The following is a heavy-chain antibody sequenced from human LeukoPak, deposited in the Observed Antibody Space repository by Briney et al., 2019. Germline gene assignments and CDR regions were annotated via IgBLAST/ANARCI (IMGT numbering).Heavy chain of an antibody. J-gene: IGHJ4*02. CDR3: ARYDSGSLDF. V-gene: IGHV4-34*01. CDR2: INHSGST. Sequence: SETLSLTCAVYGGSFSGYYWSWIRQPPGKGLEWIGEINHSGSTNYNPSLKSRVTMSVDTSKNQFSLKLSSVTAADTAVYYCARYDSGSLDFWGQGTLVTVSS. CDR1: GGSFSGYY. D-gene: IGHD3-10*01.